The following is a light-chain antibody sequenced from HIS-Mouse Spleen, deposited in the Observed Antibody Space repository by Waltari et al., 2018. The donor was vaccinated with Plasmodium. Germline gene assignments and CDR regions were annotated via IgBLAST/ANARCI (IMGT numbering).Light chain of an antibody. CDR3: QQDYNLPYT. J-gene: IGKJ2*01. CDR1: QSVSSSY. CDR2: GAS. V-gene: IGKV3D-7*01. Sequence: EIVMTQSPATLSLSPGERATLSCRASQSVSSSYLSWYQQKPAQATRLLIYGASTRATGIPARFSGSGSGTDFTLTISSLQPEDFAVYYCQQDYNLPYTFGQGTKLEIK.